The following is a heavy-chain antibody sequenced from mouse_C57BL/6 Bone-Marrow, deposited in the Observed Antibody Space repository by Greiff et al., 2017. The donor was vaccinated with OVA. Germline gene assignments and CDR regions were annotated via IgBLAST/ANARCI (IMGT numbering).Heavy chain of an antibody. J-gene: IGHJ2*01. CDR2: IDPENGDT. V-gene: IGHV14-4*01. CDR1: GFNIKDDY. D-gene: IGHD1-1*01. CDR3: TTITTN. Sequence: EVQVVESGAALVRPGASVKLSCTASGFNIKDDYMHWVKQRPEQGLEWIGWIDPENGDTEYASKFQGKATITADTSSNTAYLQLSSLTSEDTAVYYCTTITTNWGQGTTLTVSS.